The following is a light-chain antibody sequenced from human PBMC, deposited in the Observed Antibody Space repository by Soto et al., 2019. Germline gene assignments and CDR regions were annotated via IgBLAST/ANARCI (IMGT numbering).Light chain of an antibody. CDR1: QDIGSQ. V-gene: IGKV1-12*01. CDR3: QQVKTFPRT. CDR2: SAS. J-gene: IGKJ1*01. Sequence: DIQVTQSPSSMSASVGDRVTITCRASQDIGSQLGWYQQKPGKAPKLLIHSASTLQRGVPFRFSGSGSGTEFTLTISSLQSEDFATYYCQQVKTFPRTFGQGTKVDIK.